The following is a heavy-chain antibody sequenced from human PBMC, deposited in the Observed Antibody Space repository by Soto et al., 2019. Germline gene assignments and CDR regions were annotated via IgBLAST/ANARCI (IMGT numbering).Heavy chain of an antibody. CDR3: ARAACSSTSCYNYYAYGMDV. J-gene: IGHJ6*02. D-gene: IGHD2-2*01. Sequence: ASVKVSCKASGYTFTTYSMHWVRQAPGQRLGWMGWIHAGNGNTEHSQKFQGRVTITRDTSASTAYLELGSLRSEDTAVYYCARAACSSTSCYNYYAYGMDVRGQGTAVTVSS. CDR2: IHAGNGNT. CDR1: GYTFTTYS. V-gene: IGHV1-3*01.